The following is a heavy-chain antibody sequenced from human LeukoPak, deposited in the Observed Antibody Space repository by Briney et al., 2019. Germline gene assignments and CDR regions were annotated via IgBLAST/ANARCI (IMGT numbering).Heavy chain of an antibody. CDR2: IYTSGST. V-gene: IGHV4-4*07. J-gene: IGHJ4*02. CDR3: ASEIVGASPGYYFDY. CDR1: GGSISSYY. D-gene: IGHD1-26*01. Sequence: PSETLSLTCTVSGGSISSYYWSWIRQPAGKGLEWIGRIYTSGSTNYNPSLKSRVTISVDTSKNQFSLKLSSVTAADTAVYYCASEIVGASPGYYFDYWGQGTLVTVSS.